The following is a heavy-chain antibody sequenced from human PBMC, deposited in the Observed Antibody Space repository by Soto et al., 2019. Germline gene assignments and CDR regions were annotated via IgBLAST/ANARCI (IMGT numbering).Heavy chain of an antibody. Sequence: SETLSLTCTVSGGSISSGDYYWSWIRQPPGKGLEWIGYIYYSGSTYYNPSLKSRVTISVDTSKNQFSLKLSSVTAADTAVYYCARSSYERWLQLQVFDYWGQGTLVTVSS. CDR1: GGSISSGDYY. V-gene: IGHV4-30-4*01. J-gene: IGHJ4*02. CDR3: ARSSYERWLQLQVFDY. D-gene: IGHD5-12*01. CDR2: IYYSGST.